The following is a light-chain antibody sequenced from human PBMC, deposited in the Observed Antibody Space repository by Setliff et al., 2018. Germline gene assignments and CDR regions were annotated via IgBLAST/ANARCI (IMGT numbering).Light chain of an antibody. CDR2: EVS. V-gene: IGLV2-8*01. CDR1: SSDVGGYNL. J-gene: IGLJ1*01. CDR3: SSYAGNYIYV. Sequence: QSVLTQPPSASGSPGQSVTISCTGTSSDVGGYNLVAWYQQHPGKAPKLMIYEVSKRPSGVPDRFSGSKSGNTASLTVSGLQAEDEADYYCSSYAGNYIYVFGTGTKVTVL.